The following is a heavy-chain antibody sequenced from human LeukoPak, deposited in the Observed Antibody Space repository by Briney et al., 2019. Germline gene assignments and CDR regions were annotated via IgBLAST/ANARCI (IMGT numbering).Heavy chain of an antibody. J-gene: IGHJ5*02. CDR3: ARSFNYVGWFDP. V-gene: IGHV3-48*01. CDR2: ISRSSSPI. CDR1: GFSFSDYS. D-gene: IGHD4-11*01. Sequence: HPGGSLGLSCAASGFSFSDYSMNWVRQAPGKGLEWVSYISRSSSPIYYADSVKGRFTISRDNAKNSLYLQMNSLRAEDTAVYYCARSFNYVGWFDPWGQGTLVTVSS.